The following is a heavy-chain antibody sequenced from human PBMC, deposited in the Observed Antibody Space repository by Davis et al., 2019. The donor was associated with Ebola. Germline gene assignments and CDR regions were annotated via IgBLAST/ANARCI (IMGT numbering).Heavy chain of an antibody. J-gene: IGHJ4*02. Sequence: SETLSLTCTVSGGSISSYYWSWIRQPPGKGLEWIGYIYYSGSTNYNPSLKSRVTISVDTSKNQFSLKLKSVTAADTAVYYCARTTRGTRGSGWFLDYWGQGTLITVSS. CDR1: GGSISSYY. CDR2: IYYSGST. CDR3: ARTTRGTRGSGWFLDY. V-gene: IGHV4-59*12. D-gene: IGHD6-19*01.